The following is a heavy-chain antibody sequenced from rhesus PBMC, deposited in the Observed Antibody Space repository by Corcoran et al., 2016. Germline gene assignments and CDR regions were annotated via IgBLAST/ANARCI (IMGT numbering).Heavy chain of an antibody. CDR2: IYGSGGGT. CDR3: AREWRGSYGLDS. CDR1: GGSISDDYY. Sequence: QVQLQESGPGLVKPSETLSLTCAVSGGSISDDYYWSWIRQPPGKGLEWFGYIYGSGGGTSYNPSLKNRVTIAIDTSSNQFSLKLSSVTAADTAVYYCAREWRGSYGLDSWGQGVVVTVSS. J-gene: IGHJ6*01. V-gene: IGHV4-106*01. D-gene: IGHD3-22*01.